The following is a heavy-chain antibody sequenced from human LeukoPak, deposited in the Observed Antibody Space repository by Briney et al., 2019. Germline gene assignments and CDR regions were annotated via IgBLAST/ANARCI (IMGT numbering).Heavy chain of an antibody. CDR3: ARDLQSYYYDSSGYYGY. D-gene: IGHD3-22*01. CDR1: GFTFGSYA. CDR2: ISYDGSNK. V-gene: IGHV3-30*04. Sequence: PGGSLRLSCAASGFTFGSYAMHWVRQAPGKGLEWVAVISYDGSNKYYADSVKGRFTISRDNSKNTLYLQMNSLRAEDTAVYYCARDLQSYYYDSSGYYGYWGQGTLVTVSS. J-gene: IGHJ4*02.